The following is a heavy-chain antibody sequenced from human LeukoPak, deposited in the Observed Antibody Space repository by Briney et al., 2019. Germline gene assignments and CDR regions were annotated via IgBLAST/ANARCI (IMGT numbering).Heavy chain of an antibody. D-gene: IGHD1-26*01. CDR1: GYTFSTHW. J-gene: IGHJ4*02. V-gene: IGHV1-18*04. Sequence: ASVKVSCKTSGYTFSTHWMHWVRQAPGQGLEWMGWISTYNGYTNYAQNLQGRVTMTTDTSASTVYLELRSLRSDDTAVYYCARTPPPTIVGAHYFDYWGQGTLVTVSS. CDR3: ARTPPPTIVGAHYFDY. CDR2: ISTYNGYT.